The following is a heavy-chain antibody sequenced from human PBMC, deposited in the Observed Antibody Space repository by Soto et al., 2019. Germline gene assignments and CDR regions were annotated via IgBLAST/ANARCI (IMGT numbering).Heavy chain of an antibody. CDR1: GGSFSTFA. J-gene: IGHJ5*02. D-gene: IGHD1-7*01. V-gene: IGHV1-69*06. Sequence: QVQLMQSGAEVKKPGSSVKVSCKASGGSFSTFAITWVRQAPGQGLEWLGGIIPVFAKATYAQKFQGRVIITADRSTSTAYMELTSLTSDDTAVYYCAREPSQGDNWKYVGWSDPWGQGTLVTVSS. CDR2: IIPVFAKA. CDR3: AREPSQGDNWKYVGWSDP.